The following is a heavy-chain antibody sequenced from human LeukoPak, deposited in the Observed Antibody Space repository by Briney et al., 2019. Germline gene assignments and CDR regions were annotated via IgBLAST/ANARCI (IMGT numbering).Heavy chain of an antibody. Sequence: SETLSLTCAVYGGSFSGYYWSWIRQPPGKGLEWIGEINHSGSTNYNPSLKSRVTISVDTSKNQFSLKLSSVTAADTAVYYCARGCARYDFWSGYQYSNWFDPWGQGTLVTVSS. J-gene: IGHJ5*02. D-gene: IGHD3-3*01. CDR2: INHSGST. CDR3: ARGCARYDFWSGYQYSNWFDP. V-gene: IGHV4-34*01. CDR1: GGSFSGYY.